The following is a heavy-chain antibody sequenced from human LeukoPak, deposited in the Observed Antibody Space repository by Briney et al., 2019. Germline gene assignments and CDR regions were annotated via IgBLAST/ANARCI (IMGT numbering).Heavy chain of an antibody. CDR3: AEGGELSDFDY. Sequence: PGGSLRLSCAASGFTFSSYSMNWVRQAPGKGLEWVSTLSSISHYIYYADSVKGRFTISRDNAKNSLYLQMNSLRAEDTAVYYCAEGGELSDFDYWGQGTLVTVSS. V-gene: IGHV3-21*01. J-gene: IGHJ4*02. D-gene: IGHD3-10*01. CDR1: GFTFSSYS. CDR2: LSSISHYI.